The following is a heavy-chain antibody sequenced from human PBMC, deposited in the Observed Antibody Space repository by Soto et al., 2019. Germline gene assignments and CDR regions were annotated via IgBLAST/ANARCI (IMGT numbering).Heavy chain of an antibody. J-gene: IGHJ5*02. Sequence: QITLKESGPTLVKPTQTLTLTCSFSGFSLSTTGVGVAWIRQPPGKALEWLALIYWDDEKRYSPSLKTRLTITKDASKSQVVLTMTDMDPVDTATYYCVHRYLSLHWNYVDNWFDPWGQGTLVTVSS. CDR1: GFSLSTTGVG. D-gene: IGHD1-7*01. V-gene: IGHV2-5*02. CDR3: VHRYLSLHWNYVDNWFDP. CDR2: IYWDDEK.